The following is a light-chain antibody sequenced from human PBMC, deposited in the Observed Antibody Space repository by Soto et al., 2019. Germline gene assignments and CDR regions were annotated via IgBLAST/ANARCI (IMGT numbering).Light chain of an antibody. CDR3: QQYKSYSVPS. V-gene: IGKV1-5*03. CDR1: QNIDNW. J-gene: IGKJ1*01. CDR2: KAS. Sequence: KMSLSLFTLSSYIGDRVTITCRASQNIDNWLAWYQQKPRKAPKLLIYKASSLESGVPSRFSGSGSGTEFTLTISSLEPDDFGTYHCQQYKSYSVPSFAHGTKADI.